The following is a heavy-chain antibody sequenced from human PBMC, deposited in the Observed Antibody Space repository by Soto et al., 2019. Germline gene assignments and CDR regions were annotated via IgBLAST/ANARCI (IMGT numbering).Heavy chain of an antibody. Sequence: SETLSLTCAVSGGSISSSNWWSWVRQPPGKGLEWIGEIYHSGSTNYNPSLKSRVTISVDKSKNQFSLELSSVTAADTAVYYCARDGPWGRALWYWGQGTLVTVSS. CDR1: GGSISSSNW. V-gene: IGHV4-4*02. D-gene: IGHD7-27*01. J-gene: IGHJ4*02. CDR3: ARDGPWGRALWY. CDR2: IYHSGST.